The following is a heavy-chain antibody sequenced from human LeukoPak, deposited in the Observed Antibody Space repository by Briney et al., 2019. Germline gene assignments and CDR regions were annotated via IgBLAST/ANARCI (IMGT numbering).Heavy chain of an antibody. Sequence: ASVKVSCKASGYTFASYGISWVRQAPGQGLEWMGWISAYNGNTSYAQKLQGRVTMTTDTSTSTAYMELRSLRSDDTAVYYCARVLIESVATINAFDIWGQGTMVTVSS. CDR3: ARVLIESVATINAFDI. J-gene: IGHJ3*02. D-gene: IGHD5-12*01. CDR2: ISAYNGNT. CDR1: GYTFASYG. V-gene: IGHV1-18*01.